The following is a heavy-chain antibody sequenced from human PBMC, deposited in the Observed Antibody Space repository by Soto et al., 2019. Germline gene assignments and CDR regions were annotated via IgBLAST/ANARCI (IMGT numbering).Heavy chain of an antibody. Sequence: SETLSLTCTVSGGSISSGDYYWSWIRQPPGKGLEWIGYIYYSGSTYYNPSLKSRVTISVDTSKNQLSLKLSSVTAADTAVYYCARYQPLYGMDVWGQGTTVTVSS. D-gene: IGHD2-2*01. CDR3: ARYQPLYGMDV. J-gene: IGHJ6*02. CDR1: GGSISSGDYY. CDR2: IYYSGST. V-gene: IGHV4-30-4*01.